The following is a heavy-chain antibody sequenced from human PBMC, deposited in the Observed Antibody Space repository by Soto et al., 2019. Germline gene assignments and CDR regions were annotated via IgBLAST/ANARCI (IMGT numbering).Heavy chain of an antibody. CDR3: ARMVYATTTDYYYYGMDV. Sequence: QVQLQESGPGLVKPSETLSLTCTVSGGSISSYYWSWIRQPPGQGLEWIGYIYYSGSTNYNPSLKSRVTISVHSSKNQFSLKLSSVTAADTSVYYCARMVYATTTDYYYYGMDVWGQGTTVTVSS. J-gene: IGHJ6*02. D-gene: IGHD2-8*01. CDR1: GGSISSYY. CDR2: IYYSGST. V-gene: IGHV4-59*01.